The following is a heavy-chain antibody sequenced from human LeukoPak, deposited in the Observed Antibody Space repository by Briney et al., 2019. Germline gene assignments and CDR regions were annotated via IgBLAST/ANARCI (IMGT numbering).Heavy chain of an antibody. CDR2: IKQDGSEK. CDR1: GFTLSDYG. J-gene: IGHJ4*02. Sequence: GGSLRLSCAVSGFTLSDYGIHWVRQAPGKGLEWVANIKQDGSEKDYVDSVKGRFTISRDNAKSSLYLQMNSLRAEDTAVYYCARDRYSNPYWGQGTLVTVSS. CDR3: ARDRYSNPY. V-gene: IGHV3-7*01. D-gene: IGHD4-11*01.